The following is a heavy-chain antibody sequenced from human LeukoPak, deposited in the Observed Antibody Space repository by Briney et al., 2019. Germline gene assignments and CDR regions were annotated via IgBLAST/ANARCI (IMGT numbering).Heavy chain of an antibody. CDR2: VVAGSGST. V-gene: IGHV1-58*02. Sequence: SVKVSCKASGFTFTSSAMQWVRQARGQRLEWIGWVVAGSGSTNYAQKFQQRVTITRDMSTSTVYMELSSLTSEDTAVYYCARAGDGHYFDYWGQGTLVTVSS. D-gene: IGHD5-24*01. CDR3: ARAGDGHYFDY. J-gene: IGHJ4*02. CDR1: GFTFTSSA.